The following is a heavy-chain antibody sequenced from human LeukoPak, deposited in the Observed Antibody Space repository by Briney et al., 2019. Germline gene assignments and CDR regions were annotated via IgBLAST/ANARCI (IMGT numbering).Heavy chain of an antibody. CDR3: AREIAGGDFDY. Sequence: GGSLRLSCAASGFTFSTYGMHWVRQAPGKGLEWAAFILSDGSNKYYADSVKGRFTMSRDNSKNTLYLQMNSLRDEDTAVYYCAREIAGGDFDYWGQGTLVTVSS. J-gene: IGHJ4*02. CDR1: GFTFSTYG. V-gene: IGHV3-30*12. D-gene: IGHD6-13*01. CDR2: ILSDGSNK.